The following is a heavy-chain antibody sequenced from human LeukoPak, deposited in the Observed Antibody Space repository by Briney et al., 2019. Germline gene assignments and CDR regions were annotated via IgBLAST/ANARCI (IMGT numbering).Heavy chain of an antibody. J-gene: IGHJ4*02. CDR2: ISSSGRTM. V-gene: IGHV3-48*03. Sequence: GGSLRLSCAASGFTFSTNAMNWVRQAPGKGLEWVSYISSSGRTMYYADSVKGRFTISRDNAKNSLYLRMNSLRVEDTAVYYCVRDFDYWGQGTLVTVSS. CDR3: VRDFDY. CDR1: GFTFSTNA.